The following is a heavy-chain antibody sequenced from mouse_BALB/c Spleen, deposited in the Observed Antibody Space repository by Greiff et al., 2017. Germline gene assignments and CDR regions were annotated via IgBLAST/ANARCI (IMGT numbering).Heavy chain of an antibody. Sequence: VQLQQSGAELVKPGASVKLSCTASGFNIKDTYMYWVKQRPEQGLEWIGRIDPASGNTKYDPKFQGKATITVDTSSNTAYLQLSSLTSEDTAVYYCALYGYDAYYYAMDYWGQGTSVTVSA. CDR1: GFNIKDTY. CDR2: IDPASGNT. CDR3: ALYGYDAYYYAMDY. J-gene: IGHJ4*01. D-gene: IGHD2-2*01. V-gene: IGHV14-3*02.